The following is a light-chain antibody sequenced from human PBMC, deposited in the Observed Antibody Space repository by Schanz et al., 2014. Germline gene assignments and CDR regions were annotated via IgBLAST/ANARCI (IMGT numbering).Light chain of an antibody. CDR3: QESYSTSALT. CDR1: ESISSY. CDR2: AAS. Sequence: DIQMTQSPSSVSASVGDRVTITCRASESISSYLNWYQQKPGKAPKLLVYAASILESGVPSRFSGSGSGTDFTLTISSLQPEDFATYYCQESYSTSALTFGGGTSVEIK. J-gene: IGKJ4*01. V-gene: IGKV1-39*01.